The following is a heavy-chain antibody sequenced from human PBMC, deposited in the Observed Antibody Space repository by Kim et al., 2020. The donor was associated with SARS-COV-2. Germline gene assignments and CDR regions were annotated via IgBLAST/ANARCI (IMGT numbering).Heavy chain of an antibody. CDR1: GFTFRDYY. CDR3: ARGTGTFFDY. V-gene: IGHV3-11*01. Sequence: GGSLRLSCAASGFTFRDYYMSWIRQAPGKGLEWVSCVTGSGSAMYYADSGKGRFSVSRDNAKNSLYLQMNSLGAEDTALYYCARGTGTFFDYWGRGTLVT. J-gene: IGHJ4*02. CDR2: VTGSGSAM. D-gene: IGHD3-9*01.